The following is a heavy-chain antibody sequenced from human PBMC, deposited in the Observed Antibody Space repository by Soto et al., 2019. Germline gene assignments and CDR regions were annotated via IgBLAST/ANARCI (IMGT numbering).Heavy chain of an antibody. Sequence: SETLSLTCAVSSGSISSSNWWSWVRQPPGKGLEWIGEIYHSGSTNYNPSLKSRVTISVDKSKNQFSLKLSSVTAADTAVYYCARDHGGYCSGGSCPRGAFDIWGQGTMVTVSS. J-gene: IGHJ3*02. D-gene: IGHD2-15*01. CDR1: SGSISSSNW. V-gene: IGHV4-4*02. CDR3: ARDHGGYCSGGSCPRGAFDI. CDR2: IYHSGST.